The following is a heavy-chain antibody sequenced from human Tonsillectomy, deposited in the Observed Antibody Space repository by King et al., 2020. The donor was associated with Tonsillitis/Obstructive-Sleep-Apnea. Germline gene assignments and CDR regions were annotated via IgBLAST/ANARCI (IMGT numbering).Heavy chain of an antibody. CDR2: SSYDGSNK. J-gene: IGHJ6*02. Sequence: LKLVESGGGVVQPGRSLRLSCTASGFTFGNYSMHWVRQAPGKGLEWVAFSSYDGSNKYYGDSVTGRFTISRDNSKNTLYLQMNSLRTEDSAVYYCAGGECSSTSWIYYYYDMDVWGQGTTVTVSS. V-gene: IGHV3-30*03. CDR1: GFTFGNYS. D-gene: IGHD2-2*01. CDR3: AGGECSSTSWIYYYYDMDV.